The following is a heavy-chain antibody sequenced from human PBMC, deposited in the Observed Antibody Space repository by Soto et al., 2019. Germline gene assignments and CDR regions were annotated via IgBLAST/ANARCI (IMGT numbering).Heavy chain of an antibody. CDR1: GYTFTSYG. Sequence: ASVKVSCKASGYTFTSYGISWVRQAPGQGLEWMGWISAYNGNTNYAQKLQGRVTMTTDTSTSTAYMELRSLTSDDTAIYFCARVAAPKTYYEPAKFDYWGQGTLVTVSS. V-gene: IGHV1-18*01. CDR2: ISAYNGNT. CDR3: ARVAAPKTYYEPAKFDY. D-gene: IGHD3-22*01. J-gene: IGHJ4*02.